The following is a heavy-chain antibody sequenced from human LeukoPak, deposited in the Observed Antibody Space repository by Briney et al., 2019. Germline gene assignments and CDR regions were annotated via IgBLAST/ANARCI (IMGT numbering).Heavy chain of an antibody. Sequence: GGSLRLSCTVSGFTVSSNSMSWVRQAPGKGLEWVAFIRYDGSNKYYADSVKGRFTISRDNSKNTLYLQMNSLRAEDTAVYYCAKDGGYSYGPYWGQGTLVTVSS. CDR3: AKDGGYSYGPY. J-gene: IGHJ4*02. V-gene: IGHV3-30*02. CDR1: GFTVSSNS. CDR2: IRYDGSNK. D-gene: IGHD5-18*01.